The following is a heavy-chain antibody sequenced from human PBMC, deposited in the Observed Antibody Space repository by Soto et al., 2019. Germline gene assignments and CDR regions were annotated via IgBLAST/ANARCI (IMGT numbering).Heavy chain of an antibody. V-gene: IGHV5-10-1*01. Sequence: PGESLKISCKTSGYTFSGHWISGVRQVPGKGLQWMGNIDPSDSYINYNPAFRGHVTFSVDKSSSTAYLHWRSLGPSDTAIYYCARHGAAIWLGYWGQGTLVTVSS. J-gene: IGHJ4*02. CDR3: ARHGAAIWLGY. D-gene: IGHD6-19*01. CDR1: GYTFSGHW. CDR2: IDPSDSYI.